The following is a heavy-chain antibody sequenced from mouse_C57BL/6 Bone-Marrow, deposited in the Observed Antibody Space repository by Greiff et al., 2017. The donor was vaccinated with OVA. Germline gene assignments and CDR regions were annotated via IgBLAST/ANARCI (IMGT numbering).Heavy chain of an antibody. V-gene: IGHV1-15*01. CDR2: IDPETGGT. CDR3: TTGPAWFAY. Sequence: VQRVESGAELVRPGASVTLSCKASGYTFTDYEMHWVKQTPVHGLEWIGAIDPETGGTAYNQKFKGKAILTADKSSSTAYMELRSLTSEDSAVYYCTTGPAWFAYWGQGTLVTVSA. CDR1: GYTFTDYE. J-gene: IGHJ3*01.